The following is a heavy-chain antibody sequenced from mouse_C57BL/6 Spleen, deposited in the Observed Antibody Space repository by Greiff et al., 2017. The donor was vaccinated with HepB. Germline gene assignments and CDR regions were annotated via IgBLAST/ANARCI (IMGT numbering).Heavy chain of an antibody. D-gene: IGHD1-1*01. J-gene: IGHJ1*03. Sequence: EVQLQQSGAELVRPGSSVKMSCKTSGYTFTSYGINWVKQRPGQGLEWIGYIYIGTGYTEYNEKFKGKATRTSDTSSSTAYLQRSSLTSEASAICCWTRSGGSSHGYFDVWGTGTTVTVSS. V-gene: IGHV1-58*01. CDR2: IYIGTGYT. CDR3: TRSGGSSHGYFDV. CDR1: GYTFTSYG.